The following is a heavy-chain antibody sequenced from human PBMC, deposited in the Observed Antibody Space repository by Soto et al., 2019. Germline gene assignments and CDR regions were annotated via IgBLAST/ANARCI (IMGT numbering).Heavy chain of an antibody. D-gene: IGHD4-17*01. J-gene: IGHJ4*02. Sequence: QVQLVESGGGVVQPGRSLRLSCAASGFTFSSYGMHWVRQAPGKGLEWVAVIWYDGSNKYYADSVKGRFTISRDNSKNMLYLQMNSLRAEDTAVYYCARGKIYGDLVDYWGQGTLVTVSS. CDR1: GFTFSSYG. CDR2: IWYDGSNK. CDR3: ARGKIYGDLVDY. V-gene: IGHV3-33*01.